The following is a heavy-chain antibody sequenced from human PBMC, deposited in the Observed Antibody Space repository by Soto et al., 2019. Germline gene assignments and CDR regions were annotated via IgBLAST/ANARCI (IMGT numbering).Heavy chain of an antibody. CDR1: GFTFGSYA. CDR2: IGAGYGT. D-gene: IGHD1-26*01. V-gene: IGHV3-23*01. Sequence: EVLLLESGGGLVQPGGSLRLSCAASGFTFGSYAMSWVRQAPGKGLEWVSSIGAGYGTYYADSVEGRFTISRDNSKNTLYLQMNRLRAEDTAVYYCAKDNRVGALGRAFDYWGQGTLVTVSS. CDR3: AKDNRVGALGRAFDY. J-gene: IGHJ4*02.